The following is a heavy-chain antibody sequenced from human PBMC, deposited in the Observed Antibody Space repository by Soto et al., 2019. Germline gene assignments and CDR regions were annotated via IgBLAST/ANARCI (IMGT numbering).Heavy chain of an antibody. CDR2: VKQDGSEE. Sequence: VGSLRLSCAASGFTFSSHWMSWVRQAPGKGLEWVANVKQDGSEEYYVDSVKGRFTISRDNAKRSVSLQMGSLRAGDTAVYYCARGWWYFELWGRGTLVTVSS. V-gene: IGHV3-7*01. J-gene: IGHJ2*01. CDR1: GFTFSSHW. D-gene: IGHD6-13*01. CDR3: ARGWWYFEL.